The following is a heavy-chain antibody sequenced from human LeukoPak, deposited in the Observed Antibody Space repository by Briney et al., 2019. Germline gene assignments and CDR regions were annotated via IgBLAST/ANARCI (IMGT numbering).Heavy chain of an antibody. D-gene: IGHD2-2*01. J-gene: IGHJ6*03. Sequence: PSETLSLTCTVSGGSISSYYWSWIRQPPGKGLEWIGYIYYSGSTNYNPSLKSRVTISVDTSKNQFSLKLSSVTAADTAVYYCARGAAVPAATNYYYYYYMDVWGKGTTVTVSS. V-gene: IGHV4-59*01. CDR1: GGSISSYY. CDR2: IYYSGST. CDR3: ARGAAVPAATNYYYYYYMDV.